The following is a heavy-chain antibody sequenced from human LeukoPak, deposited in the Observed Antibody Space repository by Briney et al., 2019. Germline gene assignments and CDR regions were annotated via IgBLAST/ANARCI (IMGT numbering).Heavy chain of an antibody. CDR2: IIPIFGTA. CDR1: GGTFSSYA. Sequence: ASVKVSCKASGGTFSSYAISWVRQAPGQGLEWMGGIIPIFGTANYAQKFQGRVTITADESTSTAYMELSSLRSEDTAVYYCAREGVPSASLVGATDAFDIWGQGTMVTVSS. CDR3: AREGVPSASLVGATDAFDI. J-gene: IGHJ3*02. D-gene: IGHD1-26*01. V-gene: IGHV1-69*13.